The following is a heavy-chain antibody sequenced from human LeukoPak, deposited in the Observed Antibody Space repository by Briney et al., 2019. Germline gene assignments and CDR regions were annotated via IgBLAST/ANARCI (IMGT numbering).Heavy chain of an antibody. CDR3: ARVNVLVAEGFDY. Sequence: PGGSLRLSCAASGFTFSSYGMHWVRQAPGKGLEWVTFIRYDGSNKYYADSAKGRFTISRDNAKNSLYLQMNSLRAEDTALYYCARVNVLVAEGFDYWGQGTLVTVSS. J-gene: IGHJ4*02. V-gene: IGHV3-30*02. D-gene: IGHD2-21*01. CDR1: GFTFSSYG. CDR2: IRYDGSNK.